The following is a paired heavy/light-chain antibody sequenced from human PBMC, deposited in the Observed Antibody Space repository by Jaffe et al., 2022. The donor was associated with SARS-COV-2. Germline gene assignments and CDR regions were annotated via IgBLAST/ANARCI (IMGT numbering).Light chain of an antibody. Sequence: EIVMTQSPATLSVSPGERATLSCRASQSVGSNLAWYQQKPGQAPRLLIYGASTRATGFPARFSGSGSGTEFTLTISTLQSEDFAVYFCQQYNNWPPLTFGGGTKVEIK. CDR3: QQYNNWPPLT. CDR2: GAS. J-gene: IGKJ4*01. CDR1: QSVGSN. V-gene: IGKV3-15*01.
Heavy chain of an antibody. Sequence: EVQLAASGGGLVQPGRSQRLSCTASGFTFADYAVSWFRQAPGKGLEWVGCIRNKAHGGTIEYAASVKGRFTISRDDSKSIASLQMNSMNTGDTAVYYCGRGRLWVDYWGQGTLVTVSS. V-gene: IGHV3-49*03. CDR3: GRGRLWVDY. CDR2: IRNKAHGGTI. CDR1: GFTFADYA. D-gene: IGHD3-10*01. J-gene: IGHJ4*02.